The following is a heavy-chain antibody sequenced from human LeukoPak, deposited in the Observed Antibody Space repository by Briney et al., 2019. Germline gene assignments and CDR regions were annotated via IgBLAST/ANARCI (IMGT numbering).Heavy chain of an antibody. J-gene: IGHJ4*02. CDR3: AKDLQGSSWYSPDQ. V-gene: IGHV3-23*01. Sequence: SGGSLRLSCAASGFTFSGYAMTWVRQGPGKGLEWVSIISGNGGSTYYADSVKGRFTISRDNSKNTLYLQMNSLRAEDTAIYYCAKDLQGSSWYSPDQWGQGTLVTVSS. CDR2: ISGNGGST. CDR1: GFTFSGYA. D-gene: IGHD6-13*01.